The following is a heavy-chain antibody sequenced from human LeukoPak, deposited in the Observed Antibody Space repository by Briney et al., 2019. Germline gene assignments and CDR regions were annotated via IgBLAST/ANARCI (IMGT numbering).Heavy chain of an antibody. J-gene: IGHJ4*02. CDR1: GGSFSGYY. V-gene: IGHV4-34*01. Sequence: SETLSLTCAVYGGSFSGYYWSWIRQPPGKGLEWIGEINHSGSTNYNPSLKSRVTISVDTSKNQFSLKLSFVTAADTAVYYCARGVVPAAHDYWGQGTLVTVSS. D-gene: IGHD2-2*01. CDR2: INHSGST. CDR3: ARGVVPAAHDY.